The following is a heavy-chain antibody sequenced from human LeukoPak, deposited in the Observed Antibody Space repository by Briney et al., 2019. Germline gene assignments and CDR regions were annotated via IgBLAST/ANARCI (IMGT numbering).Heavy chain of an antibody. CDR2: IYSSGST. J-gene: IGHJ4*02. CDR1: GASVSGSNYY. CDR3: AGRPVRGLYSSSGFDY. V-gene: IGHV4-39*01. Sequence: SETLSLTCAVSGASVSGSNYYWGWIRQPPGKGLEWIGNIYSSGSTYYNASLQSRVTISIDTSKNQFSLRLNSVTAADTAVYYCAGRPVRGLYSSSGFDYWGQGTLVTVSS. D-gene: IGHD6-6*01.